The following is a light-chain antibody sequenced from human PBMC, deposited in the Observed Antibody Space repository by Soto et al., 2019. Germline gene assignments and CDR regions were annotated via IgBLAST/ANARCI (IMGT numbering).Light chain of an antibody. Sequence: DVVMTQSPLSLPVTLGQSASISCTSSQSLVYADGNTYLNWLQQRPGQSPRRLIYKVFNRDSGVPDRFSGGASGSEFTLTISRVEAEDIGVYYCMQTAHWPYTFGRGTKLEIK. V-gene: IGKV2-30*01. J-gene: IGKJ2*01. CDR3: MQTAHWPYT. CDR1: QSLVYADGNTY. CDR2: KVF.